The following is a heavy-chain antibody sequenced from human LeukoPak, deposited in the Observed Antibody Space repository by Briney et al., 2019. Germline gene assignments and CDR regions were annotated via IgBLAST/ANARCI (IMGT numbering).Heavy chain of an antibody. CDR3: ASGSPWGY. D-gene: IGHD1-26*01. CDR2: ITSSGGSA. V-gene: IGHV3-23*01. J-gene: IGHJ4*02. Sequence: LEWVSGITSSGGSAYYADSVRGRFTISRDNSKNTLSLQMNSLRAEDTAVYYCASGSPWGYWGQGTLVAVSS.